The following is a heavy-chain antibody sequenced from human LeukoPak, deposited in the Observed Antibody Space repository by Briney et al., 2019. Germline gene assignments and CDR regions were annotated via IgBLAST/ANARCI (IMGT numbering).Heavy chain of an antibody. J-gene: IGHJ3*02. CDR2: IYYSGST. CDR3: ARDLGYSYGNADAFDI. V-gene: IGHV4-61*01. Sequence: PSETLSLTCTVSGGSVSSGSYYWSWIRQPPGTGLEWIGCIYYSGSTNYNPSLKSRVTISVDTSKNQFSLKLSSVTAADTAVYYCARDLGYSYGNADAFDIWGQGTMVTVSS. D-gene: IGHD5-18*01. CDR1: GGSVSSGSYY.